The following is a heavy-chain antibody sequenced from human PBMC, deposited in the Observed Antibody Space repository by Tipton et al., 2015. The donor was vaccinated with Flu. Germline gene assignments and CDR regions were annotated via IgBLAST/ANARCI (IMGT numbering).Heavy chain of an antibody. V-gene: IGHV3-74*01. CDR3: AREYDSVDV. J-gene: IGHJ6*02. Sequence: SLRLSCVGSGFTFSDHWMHWVRQAPGKGLVWVSNIYSGGTVTNYADSVKGRFTISRDNAKNTLYLQMDNLRAEDTAVYYCAREYDSVDVWGQGTTVTVS. CDR2: IYSGGTVT. D-gene: IGHD3-22*01. CDR1: GFTFSDHW.